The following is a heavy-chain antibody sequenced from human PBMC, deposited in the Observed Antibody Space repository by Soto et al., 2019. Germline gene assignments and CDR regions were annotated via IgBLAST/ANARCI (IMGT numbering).Heavy chain of an antibody. CDR3: AREEGRGARYYYYGMDV. CDR2: IIPIFGTA. CDR1: GYTFSSYA. D-gene: IGHD3-10*01. V-gene: IGHV1-69*06. J-gene: IGHJ6*02. Sequence: ASVKVSCKASGYTFSSYAISWVRQAPGQGLEWMGGIIPIFGTANYAQKFQGRVTITADKSTSTAYMELSSLRSEDTAVYYCAREEGRGARYYYYGMDVWGQGTTVTVSS.